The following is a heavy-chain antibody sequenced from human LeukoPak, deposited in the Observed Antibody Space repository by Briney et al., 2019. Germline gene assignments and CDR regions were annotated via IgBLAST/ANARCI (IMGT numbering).Heavy chain of an antibody. D-gene: IGHD3-9*01. CDR1: GFTFDDYA. CDR2: ISWNSGSI. CDR3: AKDTYSPADYDILTGYGRIDY. V-gene: IGHV3-9*01. Sequence: GGSLRLSCAASGFTFDDYAMHWVRQAPGKGLEWVSGISWNSGSIGYGDSVKGRFTISRDNAKNSLYLQMNSLRAEDTAVYYCAKDTYSPADYDILTGYGRIDYWGQGTLVTVSS. J-gene: IGHJ4*02.